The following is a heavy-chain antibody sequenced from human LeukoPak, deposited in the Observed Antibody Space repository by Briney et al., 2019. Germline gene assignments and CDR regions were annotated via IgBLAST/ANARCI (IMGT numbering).Heavy chain of an antibody. CDR2: ISAHNGNT. V-gene: IGHV1-18*01. J-gene: IGHJ4*02. CDR3: ARGRPTNYYYGSRGYYFDY. Sequence: ASVTVSCKASGYTFTSYGISWVRQAPGQELEWMGWISAHNGNTNYAQKLQGRVTMTTDTSTSTAYMELRSLRSDDTAVYYCARGRPTNYYYGSRGYYFDYWGQGTLVTVSS. D-gene: IGHD3-10*01. CDR1: GYTFTSYG.